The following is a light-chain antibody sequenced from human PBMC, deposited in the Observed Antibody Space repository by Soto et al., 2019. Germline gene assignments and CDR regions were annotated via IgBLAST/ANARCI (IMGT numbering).Light chain of an antibody. V-gene: IGKV3-11*01. CDR1: QSVGSH. Sequence: DIVLTQSPATLSLSPGEGATLSCRASQSVGSHLTWYQQKPGQGPRLLIYDATNRATGVPARFSCSGSGTEFTLTISSLDPEDFAVYFCQQRNDWRLSFVRGTKVEIK. CDR3: QQRNDWRLS. J-gene: IGKJ4*01. CDR2: DAT.